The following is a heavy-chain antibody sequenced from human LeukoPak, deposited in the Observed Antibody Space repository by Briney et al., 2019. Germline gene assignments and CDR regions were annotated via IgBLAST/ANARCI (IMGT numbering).Heavy chain of an antibody. Sequence: GGSLRLSCAASGFTFSSYAMHWVRQAPGKGLEWVAVISYDGSNKYYADSVKGRFTISRDNSKNTLYLQMNSLRAEDTAVYYCASTYYDILTGYSRYYFDYWGQGTLVTVSS. V-gene: IGHV3-30-3*01. CDR2: ISYDGSNK. J-gene: IGHJ4*02. CDR3: ASTYYDILTGYSRYYFDY. CDR1: GFTFSSYA. D-gene: IGHD3-9*01.